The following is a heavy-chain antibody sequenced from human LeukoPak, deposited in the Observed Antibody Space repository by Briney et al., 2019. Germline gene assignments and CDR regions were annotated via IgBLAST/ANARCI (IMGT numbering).Heavy chain of an antibody. D-gene: IGHD3-3*01. CDR3: ARITDRTIFGEIMHGFDV. CDR1: GDSINNNNYY. Sequence: SETLSLTCTVSGDSINNNNYYWGWIRQPPGEGLEWIGNIYYNGRTYYSSSLKSRGTISVDTSNNQFSLKLNSVTAADTAVYYCARITDRTIFGEIMHGFDVWGQGTPVTVSS. J-gene: IGHJ3*01. V-gene: IGHV4-39*01. CDR2: IYYNGRT.